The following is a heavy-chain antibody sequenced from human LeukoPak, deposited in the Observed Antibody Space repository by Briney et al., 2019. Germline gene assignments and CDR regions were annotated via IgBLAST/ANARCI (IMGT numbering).Heavy chain of an antibody. V-gene: IGHV4-59*12. CDR2: IYYSGST. D-gene: IGHD6-6*01. J-gene: IGHJ6*03. Sequence: SETLSLTCTVSGGSISSYYWSWIRQPPGKGLEWIGYIYYSGSTNYNPSLKSRVTISVDTSKNQFSLKLSSVTAADTAVYYCARDRVGSSSDYMDVWGKGTTVTVSS. CDR1: GGSISSYY. CDR3: ARDRVGSSSDYMDV.